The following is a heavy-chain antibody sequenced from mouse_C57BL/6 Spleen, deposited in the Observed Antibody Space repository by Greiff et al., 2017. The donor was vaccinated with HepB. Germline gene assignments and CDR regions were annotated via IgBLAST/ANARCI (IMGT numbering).Heavy chain of an antibody. J-gene: IGHJ2*01. CDR2: IHPNSGST. V-gene: IGHV1-64*01. D-gene: IGHD1-1*01. Sequence: QVQLKQPGAELVKPGASVKLSCKASGYTFTSYWMHWVKQRPGQGLEWIGMIHPNSGSTNYNEKFKSKATLTVDKSSSTAYMQLSSLTSEDSAVYYCARVLYYDPYYFDYWGQGTTLTVSS. CDR3: ARVLYYDPYYFDY. CDR1: GYTFTSYW.